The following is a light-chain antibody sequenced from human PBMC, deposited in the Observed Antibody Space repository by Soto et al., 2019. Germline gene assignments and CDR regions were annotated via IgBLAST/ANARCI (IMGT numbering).Light chain of an antibody. CDR3: QQYNNWPRT. J-gene: IGKJ1*01. CDR1: QSVSSN. Sequence: EIVMTQSPATLSVSPGERATLSCRASQSVSSNLARYQQKPGQAPRLLLYGASTRATGIPARFSGSGSGTEFTLTISSLQSEDFAVYYWQQYNNWPRTFGQGTKVEIK. V-gene: IGKV3-15*01. CDR2: GAS.